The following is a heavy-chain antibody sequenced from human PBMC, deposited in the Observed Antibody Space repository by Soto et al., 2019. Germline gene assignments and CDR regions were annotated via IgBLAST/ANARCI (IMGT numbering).Heavy chain of an antibody. V-gene: IGHV3-30*18. CDR2: ISSDGSKQ. CDR1: GFTFSSYG. CDR3: AKDGVGGAGQLWLVRFPDY. Sequence: GGSLRLSCAASGFTFSSYGIHWVRQTPGKGLEWVAVISSDGSKQYYTDSVKGRFTISRDNSKNTLYLQMNSLRAEDTAIYYCAKDGVGGAGQLWLVRFPDYWGQGTQVTVSS. J-gene: IGHJ4*02. D-gene: IGHD6-19*01.